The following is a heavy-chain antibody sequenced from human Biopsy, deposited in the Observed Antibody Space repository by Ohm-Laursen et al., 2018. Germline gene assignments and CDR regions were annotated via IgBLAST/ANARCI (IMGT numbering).Heavy chain of an antibody. CDR2: IYYTGKT. D-gene: IGHD6-19*01. CDR1: GGSMSDHY. Sequence: SDTLSLTCTVSGGSMSDHYWSWLRQTPGKGLEWLGHIYYTGKTTYNPSLESRITISVDTSKNKFSLQLDSMTAADTAVYYCGRVWLWRGYGMDVWGQGTTVTVSS. J-gene: IGHJ6*02. CDR3: GRVWLWRGYGMDV. V-gene: IGHV4-59*11.